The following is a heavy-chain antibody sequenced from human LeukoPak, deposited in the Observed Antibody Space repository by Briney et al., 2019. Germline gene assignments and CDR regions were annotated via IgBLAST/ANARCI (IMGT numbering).Heavy chain of an antibody. D-gene: IGHD3-10*01. Sequence: GASVKVSCKASGYTFLNYGISWVRQAPGRGLEWMGWVSDYNGNTKYAQNLQGRVTMTTDTSTSTGYMELRSLRSDDTAVYYCARSLRFGEYIRGMENQYYGMDVWGQGTTVTVSS. V-gene: IGHV1-18*01. CDR2: VSDYNGNT. CDR1: GYTFLNYG. CDR3: ARSLRFGEYIRGMENQYYGMDV. J-gene: IGHJ6*02.